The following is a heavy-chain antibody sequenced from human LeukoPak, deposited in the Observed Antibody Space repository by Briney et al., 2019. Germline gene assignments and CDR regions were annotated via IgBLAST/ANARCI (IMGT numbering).Heavy chain of an antibody. CDR3: AHRPPAPLDYYDSSGYHH. CDR2: IYWDDDK. J-gene: IGHJ5*02. Sequence: SGPTLVKPTQTLTLTCTFSGFSLSTSGVGVGWIRQPPGKALEWLALIYWDDDKRYSPSLKSRLTITKDTSKNQVVLTITNMDPVDTATYYCAHRPPAPLDYYDSSGYHHWGQGTLVTVSS. D-gene: IGHD3-22*01. V-gene: IGHV2-5*02. CDR1: GFSLSTSGVG.